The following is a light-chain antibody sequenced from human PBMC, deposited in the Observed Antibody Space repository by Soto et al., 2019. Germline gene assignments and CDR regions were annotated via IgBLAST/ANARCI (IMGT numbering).Light chain of an antibody. CDR1: SSDVGSYNL. J-gene: IGLJ1*01. Sequence: QSALTHPASVSGSPGQSITISCTGTSSDVGSYNLVSWFQQHPGKAPKLFIYEVNRRPSGVSDRLSGPKSANTASLTISGLQAEDEADYYCFSYAGAGTFVFGTGTKVTVL. CDR2: EVN. CDR3: FSYAGAGTFV. V-gene: IGLV2-23*02.